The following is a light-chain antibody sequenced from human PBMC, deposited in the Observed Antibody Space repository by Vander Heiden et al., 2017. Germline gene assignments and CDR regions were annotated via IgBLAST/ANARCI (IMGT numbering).Light chain of an antibody. Sequence: DIQMTQSPSSLSASVGDRVTITCRASQSIDSYVNWYQQKPGKAPKLLIYAASSLQSGVPSRFSGSGSGTDFTLTISSLQPEDFATYYCQQTYSTPKVWTFGQGTKVEIK. CDR1: QSIDSY. CDR3: QQTYSTPKVWT. V-gene: IGKV1-39*01. J-gene: IGKJ1*01. CDR2: AAS.